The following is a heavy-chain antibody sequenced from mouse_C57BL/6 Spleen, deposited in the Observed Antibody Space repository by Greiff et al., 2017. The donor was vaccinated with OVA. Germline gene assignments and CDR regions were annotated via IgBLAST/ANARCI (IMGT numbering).Heavy chain of an antibody. J-gene: IGHJ1*03. Sequence: VQLKQSGAELVRPGASVKLSCTASGFNITDYYMHWVKQRPEQGLEWIGRIDPEDGDTEYAPKFQGKATMTADTSSNTAYLQLSSLTSEDTAVYYCAKGYYYGSWYFDVWGTGTTVTVSS. CDR1: GFNITDYY. CDR2: IDPEDGDT. CDR3: AKGYYYGSWYFDV. D-gene: IGHD1-1*01. V-gene: IGHV14-1*01.